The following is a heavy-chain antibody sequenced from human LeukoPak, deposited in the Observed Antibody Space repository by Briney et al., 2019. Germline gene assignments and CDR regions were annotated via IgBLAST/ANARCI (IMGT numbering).Heavy chain of an antibody. V-gene: IGHV3-23*01. J-gene: IGHJ5*02. Sequence: GASLRLSCAASGFTFSSYAMSWVRQAPGKGLEWVSAISGSGGSTYYADSVKGRFTIFRDNSKNTLYLQMNSLRAEDTAVYYCAKDYYDSSGRWFDPWGQGTLVTVPS. CDR2: ISGSGGST. D-gene: IGHD3-22*01. CDR3: AKDYYDSSGRWFDP. CDR1: GFTFSSYA.